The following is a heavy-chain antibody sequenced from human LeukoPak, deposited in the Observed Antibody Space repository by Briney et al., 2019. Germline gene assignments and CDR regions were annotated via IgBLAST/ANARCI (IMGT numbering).Heavy chain of an antibody. Sequence: SETLSLTCAAYGGSFSGFYWTWIRQPPGKGLEWIGEINQSGITNYNPSLKSRITISADTSKKQFSLKVNSVTAADTAMYYCARGGTFGEPFSRSWGQGTLVTVSS. D-gene: IGHD3-10*01. V-gene: IGHV4-34*01. CDR3: ARGGTFGEPFSRS. CDR2: INQSGIT. J-gene: IGHJ4*02. CDR1: GGSFSGFY.